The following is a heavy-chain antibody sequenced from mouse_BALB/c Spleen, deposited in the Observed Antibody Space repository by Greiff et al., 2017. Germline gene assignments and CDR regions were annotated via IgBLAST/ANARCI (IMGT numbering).Heavy chain of an antibody. V-gene: IGHV5-17*02. CDR2: ISSGSSTI. D-gene: IGHD4-1*01. CDR1: GFTFSSFG. CDR3: ARTGTWDAMDY. Sequence: EVHLVESGGGLVQPGGSRKLSCAASGFTFSSFGMHWVRQAPEKGLEWVAYISSGSSTIYYADTVKGRFTISRDNPKNTLFLQMTSLRSEDTAMYYCARTGTWDAMDYWGQGTSVTVSS. J-gene: IGHJ4*01.